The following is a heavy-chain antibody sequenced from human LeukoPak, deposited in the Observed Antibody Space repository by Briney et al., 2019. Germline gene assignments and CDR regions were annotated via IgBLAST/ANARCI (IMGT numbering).Heavy chain of an antibody. CDR2: ISGSGDIT. CDR1: GFTFRSYA. J-gene: IGHJ4*02. Sequence: TGGSLRLSCAASGFTFRSYAISGVRQAPGKGLEWGSAISGSGDITSYADSVKGRFTMSRDNFKNTLYLQMNSLRAEDTAVYYCAKVSRFAVVPAAMLDYWGQGIQVTVSS. D-gene: IGHD2-2*01. CDR3: AKVSRFAVVPAAMLDY. V-gene: IGHV3-23*01.